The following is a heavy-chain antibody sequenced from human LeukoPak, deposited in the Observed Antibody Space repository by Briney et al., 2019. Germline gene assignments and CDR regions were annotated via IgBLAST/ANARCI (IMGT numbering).Heavy chain of an antibody. D-gene: IGHD3-22*01. V-gene: IGHV3-53*01. J-gene: IGHJ4*02. CDR2: IYSGGST. CDR3: ARGADDSSGYYSFDY. Sequence: GGSLRLSCAASGFTVSSNYMSWVRQAPGKGLEWVSVIYSGGSTYYADSVKGRFTISRHNSKNTLYLQMNSLRAEDTAVYYCARGADDSSGYYSFDYWGQGTLVTVSS. CDR1: GFTVSSNY.